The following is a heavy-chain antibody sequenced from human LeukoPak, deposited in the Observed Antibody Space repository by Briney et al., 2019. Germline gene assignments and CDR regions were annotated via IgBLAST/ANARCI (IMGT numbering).Heavy chain of an antibody. D-gene: IGHD6-6*01. CDR1: GFTVSSNY. CDR2: IYSGGST. CDR3: AREGYSSSYFDY. V-gene: IGHV3-53*01. Sequence: GGSLRLSCAASGFTVSSNYMSWVRQAPGKGLEWVSVIYSGGSTYYADSVKGRFTISRDNSKNTVYLQMNRLRAEDTAVYYCAREGYSSSYFDYWGQGTLVTVSS. J-gene: IGHJ4*02.